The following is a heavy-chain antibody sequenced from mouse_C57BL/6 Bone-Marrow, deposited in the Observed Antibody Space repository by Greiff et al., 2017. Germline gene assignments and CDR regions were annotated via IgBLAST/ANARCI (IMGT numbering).Heavy chain of an antibody. Sequence: EVQLQESGPGLVKPSQSLSLTCSVTGYSITSGYYWNWIRQFPGNKLEWMGYISYDGSNNYNPSLKNRISITRDTSKNQFFLKLNSVTTEDTATYYCARGWLEGYWYFDVWGTGTTVTVSS. CDR2: ISYDGSN. V-gene: IGHV3-6*01. D-gene: IGHD2-3*01. CDR3: ARGWLEGYWYFDV. CDR1: GYSITSGYY. J-gene: IGHJ1*03.